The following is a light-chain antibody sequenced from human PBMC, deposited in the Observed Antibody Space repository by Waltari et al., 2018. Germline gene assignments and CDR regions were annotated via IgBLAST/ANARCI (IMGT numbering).Light chain of an antibody. CDR3: QQLNTYPRT. CDR1: QDISGY. V-gene: IGKV1-9*01. J-gene: IGKJ2*01. CDR2: AAS. Sequence: IQLTQSPSSLSASVGDRVTITCRASQDISGYLAWYQQKPGQAPKVLIYAASTLQSGVPSRFSGSGSGTDFTLTISSLQPEDFATYYCQQLNTYPRTFGQGTKLE.